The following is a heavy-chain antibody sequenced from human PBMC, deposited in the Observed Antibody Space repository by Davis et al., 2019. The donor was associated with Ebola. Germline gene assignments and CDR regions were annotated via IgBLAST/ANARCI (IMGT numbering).Heavy chain of an antibody. V-gene: IGHV4-34*01. CDR3: ARSIAPSNSAALYRVAFDI. J-gene: IGHJ3*02. CDR1: GGSFSGYY. Sequence: PSETLSLTCAVYGGSFSGYYWSWIRQPPGKGLEWIGEINHSGSTNYNPSLKSRVTISVDTSKNQFSLKLSSVTAADTAVYYCARSIAPSNSAALYRVAFDIWGQGTMVTVSS. D-gene: IGHD2-2*01. CDR2: INHSGST.